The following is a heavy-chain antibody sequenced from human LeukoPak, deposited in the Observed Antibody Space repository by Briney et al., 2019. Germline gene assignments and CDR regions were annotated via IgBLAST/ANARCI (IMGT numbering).Heavy chain of an antibody. CDR2: IKKDGSEK. CDR1: GFTFSSYF. V-gene: IGHV3-7*01. Sequence: GGSLRLSCAASGFTFSSYFMSWVRQAPGKGLEWVANIKKDGSEKYYVDSVKGRFTISRDNAKKSLYLQMNSLRAEDTAVYYCARHLSGVTGYTYGRGIDYWGQGTLVTVSS. J-gene: IGHJ4*02. CDR3: ARHLSGVTGYTYGRGIDY. D-gene: IGHD5-18*01.